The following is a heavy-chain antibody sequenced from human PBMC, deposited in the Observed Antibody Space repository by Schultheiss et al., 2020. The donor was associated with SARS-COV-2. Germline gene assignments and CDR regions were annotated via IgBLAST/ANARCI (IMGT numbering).Heavy chain of an antibody. CDR3: AKGLAFGYGYNYYAMDV. D-gene: IGHD5-18*01. Sequence: GGSLRLSCAASGFTFNSYAMNWVRQAPGRGLEWVSGLSGSGGSTYYANFAKGRFTISRDNSKSTLFLQMNGLRADDTAVYFCAKGLAFGYGYNYYAMDVWGQGTTVTVSS. V-gene: IGHV3-23*01. CDR2: LSGSGGST. J-gene: IGHJ6*02. CDR1: GFTFNSYA.